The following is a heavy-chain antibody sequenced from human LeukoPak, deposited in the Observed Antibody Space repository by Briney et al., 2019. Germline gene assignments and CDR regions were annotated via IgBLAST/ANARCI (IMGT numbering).Heavy chain of an antibody. J-gene: IGHJ3*02. V-gene: IGHV4-59*12. CDR2: IYYSVST. Sequence: SETLSLTCSISGGSISNKYWSWIRQPPGKGLEWIGYIYYSVSTNNNPSLKSRVTISVDTSKNQLSLRLSSVTAADTAVYYCARDLDYFDSSGYFFDIWGQGTMVTVSS. D-gene: IGHD3-22*01. CDR1: GGSISNKY. CDR3: ARDLDYFDSSGYFFDI.